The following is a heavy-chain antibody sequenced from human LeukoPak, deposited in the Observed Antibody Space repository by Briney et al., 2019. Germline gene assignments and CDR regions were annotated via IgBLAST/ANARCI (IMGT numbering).Heavy chain of an antibody. D-gene: IGHD2-15*01. CDR2: IYYSRST. Sequence: SQTLSLTCTVSGGSTSSYYWSWIRQPPGKGLEWNGYIYYSRSTNYNPSLKSRVTISVDTSKNHFSLKLSSVTAADTAVYYCARHRSPYCSGGSCYRGGSFDLWGRGTLVTVSS. V-gene: IGHV4-59*08. CDR1: GGSTSSYY. CDR3: ARHRSPYCSGGSCYRGGSFDL. J-gene: IGHJ2*01.